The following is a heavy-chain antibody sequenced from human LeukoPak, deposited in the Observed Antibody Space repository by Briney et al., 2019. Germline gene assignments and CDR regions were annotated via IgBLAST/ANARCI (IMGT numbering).Heavy chain of an antibody. CDR1: GFTFSGYS. Sequence: PGGSLRLSCAASGFTFSGYSMNWVRQAPGKGLEWVSSISSSSSYIYYADSVRGRFTISRDNAKNSLYLQMNSLRAEDTAVYYCARGVVRYFDYWGQGALVTVSS. CDR2: ISSSSSYI. J-gene: IGHJ4*02. D-gene: IGHD3-9*01. V-gene: IGHV3-21*01. CDR3: ARGVVRYFDY.